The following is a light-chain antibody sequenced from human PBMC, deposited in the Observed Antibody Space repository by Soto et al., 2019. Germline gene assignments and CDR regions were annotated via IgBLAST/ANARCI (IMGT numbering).Light chain of an antibody. CDR2: GAS. CDR3: QHSYNVPRT. Sequence: DIQMTQSPSSLSASVGDRVTITCRAGQNMGISLNWFQQKPGKAPKLLIYGASALQPGVPTRFSGSGSGTDFTLTISSLQPEDFATYYCQHSYNVPRTFGQGTRLDIK. CDR1: QNMGIS. J-gene: IGKJ1*01. V-gene: IGKV1-39*01.